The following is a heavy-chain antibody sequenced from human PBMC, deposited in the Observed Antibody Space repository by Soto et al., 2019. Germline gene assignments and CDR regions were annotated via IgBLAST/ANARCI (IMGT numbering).Heavy chain of an antibody. CDR2: IYYSGST. CDR1: GDSIKNYY. CDR3: ARDKDIWLRGGVFDP. J-gene: IGHJ5*02. Sequence: SETLSLTCTVSGDSIKNYYWNWIRQSPGKGLEWIGYIYYSGSTNYNPSLKSRVTISVDTSKNQISLKLKSVTAADTAVYYCARDKDIWLRGGVFDPWGPGFLVTVSS. V-gene: IGHV4-59*01. D-gene: IGHD3-10*01.